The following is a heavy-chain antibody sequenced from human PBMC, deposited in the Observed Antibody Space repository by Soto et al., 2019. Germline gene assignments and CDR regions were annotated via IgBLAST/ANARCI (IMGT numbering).Heavy chain of an antibody. V-gene: IGHV1-69*01. CDR1: GGTFSSYA. D-gene: IGHD3-3*01. CDR3: ASPGGITIFVLVATAAFDI. Sequence: QVQLVQSGAEVKKPGSSVKVSCKASGGTFSSYAISWVRQAPGQGLEWMGGIIPIFGTANYAQKFQGRVTITADESTSTAYMELSSLRSEETAVYYFASPGGITIFVLVATAAFDIWGQGTMVTVSS. CDR2: IIPIFGTA. J-gene: IGHJ3*02.